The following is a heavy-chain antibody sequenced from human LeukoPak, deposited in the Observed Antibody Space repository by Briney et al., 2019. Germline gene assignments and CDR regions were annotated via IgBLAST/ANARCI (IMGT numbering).Heavy chain of an antibody. V-gene: IGHV4-39*01. CDR3: ARLGGGGIGNFDY. CDR2: IYYSGST. D-gene: IGHD1-26*01. Sequence: SETLSLTCAVSGGSLSPHYWSWIRRPLGKGLEWIGSIYYSGSTYYNPSLKSRVTISVDTSKNQFSLKLSSVTAADTAVYYCARLGGGGIGNFDYWGQGTLVTVSS. CDR1: GGSLSPHY. J-gene: IGHJ4*02.